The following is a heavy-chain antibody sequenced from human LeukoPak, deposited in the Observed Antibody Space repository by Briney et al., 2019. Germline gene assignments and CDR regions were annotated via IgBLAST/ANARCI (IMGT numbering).Heavy chain of an antibody. CDR2: IKSDGST. CDR1: GFTFSSYW. V-gene: IGHV3-74*01. Sequence: GGSLRLSCAASGFTFSSYWMHWVRQAPGKGLVWVSRIKSDGSTNYADSVKGRFTISRDNAKNTLSLQMNSLRPEDTGVYYCARAPSEIGGYYPEYFRHWGQGTLVTVSS. D-gene: IGHD3-3*01. J-gene: IGHJ1*01. CDR3: ARAPSEIGGYYPEYFRH.